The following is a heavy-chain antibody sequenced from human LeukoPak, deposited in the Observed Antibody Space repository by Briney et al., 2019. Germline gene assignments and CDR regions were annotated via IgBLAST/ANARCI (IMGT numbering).Heavy chain of an antibody. CDR1: GFTFSSYG. CDR3: ARDLSITMIVVAEDAFDI. CDR2: IWYDGSNK. D-gene: IGHD3-22*01. Sequence: GGSLRLSCAASGFTFSSYGMHWVRQAPGKGLEWVAVIWYDGSNKYYADSVKGRFTISRDNSKNTLYLQMNSLRAEDTAVNYCARDLSITMIVVAEDAFDIWGQGTMVTVSS. V-gene: IGHV3-33*01. J-gene: IGHJ3*02.